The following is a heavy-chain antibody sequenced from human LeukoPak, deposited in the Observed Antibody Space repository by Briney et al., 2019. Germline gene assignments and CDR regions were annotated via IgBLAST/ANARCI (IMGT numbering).Heavy chain of an antibody. CDR2: IYYSGST. Sequence: PSETLSLTCSVSGGSISRSDYYWGWIRQPPGKGLEWIGNIYYSGSTYYNPSLKSRVTISVDTSKNQFSLKLSSVTAADTAVYYCARAPLMAEYGSGWYYFDYWGQGTLVTVSS. CDR1: GGSISRSDYY. CDR3: ARAPLMAEYGSGWYYFDY. D-gene: IGHD6-19*01. J-gene: IGHJ4*02. V-gene: IGHV4-39*07.